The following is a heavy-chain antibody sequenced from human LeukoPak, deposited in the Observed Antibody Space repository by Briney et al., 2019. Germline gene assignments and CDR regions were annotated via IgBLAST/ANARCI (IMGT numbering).Heavy chain of an antibody. D-gene: IGHD3-10*01. J-gene: IGHJ5*02. CDR2: INPSGGST. V-gene: IGHV1-46*01. Sequence: ASVKVSCKASGYTFTSYYMHWVRQAPGQGLEWMGIINPSGGSTSYAQKFQGRVTMTRDTSTSTVYMELSSLRSEDTAVYYCAREDGSGSYWNWFDPWGQGTLVTVSS. CDR3: AREDGSGSYWNWFDP. CDR1: GYTFTSYY.